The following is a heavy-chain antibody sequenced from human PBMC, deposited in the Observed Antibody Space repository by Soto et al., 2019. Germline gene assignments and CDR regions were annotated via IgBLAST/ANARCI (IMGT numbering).Heavy chain of an antibody. CDR3: AKEDHILTGYPLFDY. D-gene: IGHD3-9*01. CDR1: GFTFSSYG. Sequence: GGSLRLSCAASGFTFSSYGMHWVRQAPGKGLEWVAVISYDGSNKYYADSVKGRFTISRDNSKNTLYLQMNSLRAEDTAVYYCAKEDHILTGYPLFDYWGQGTLVTVSS. CDR2: ISYDGSNK. J-gene: IGHJ4*02. V-gene: IGHV3-30*18.